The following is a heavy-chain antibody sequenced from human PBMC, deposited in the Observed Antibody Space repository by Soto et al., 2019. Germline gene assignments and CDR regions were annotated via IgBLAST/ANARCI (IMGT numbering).Heavy chain of an antibody. CDR3: AKDQGSRRYFDY. CDR2: ISGSGGST. J-gene: IGHJ4*02. CDR1: GFTFSSYA. V-gene: IGHV3-23*01. D-gene: IGHD3-10*01. Sequence: EVQLLESGGGLVQPGGSLRLSCAASGFTFSSYAMSWVRQAPGKGLEWVSAISGSGGSTYYADSVKGRFTISRDNSKNTLDLQMNSLRAEDTAVYYCAKDQGSRRYFDYCGQGTLVTVSS.